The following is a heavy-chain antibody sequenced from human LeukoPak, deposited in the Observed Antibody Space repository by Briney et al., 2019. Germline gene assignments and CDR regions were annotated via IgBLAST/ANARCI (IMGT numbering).Heavy chain of an antibody. D-gene: IGHD6-19*01. CDR1: GFSFSSYW. CDR3: ARGGSRTVADPRVGY. J-gene: IGHJ4*02. CDR2: IKQDGSKK. V-gene: IGHV3-7*01. Sequence: GGSLRLSCVASGFSFSSYWMTWVRQAPGKGLEWVANIKQDGSKKSYVDSVKGRFTISRDNAKNSLYLQMNSLRDEDTAMYYCARGGSRTVADPRVGYWGQGTLVTVSS.